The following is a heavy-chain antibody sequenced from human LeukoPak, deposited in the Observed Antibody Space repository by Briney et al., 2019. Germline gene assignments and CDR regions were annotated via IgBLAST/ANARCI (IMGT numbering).Heavy chain of an antibody. Sequence: SETLSLTCAVYGGSFSGYYWSWIRQPPGKGLEWIGEINHSGSTNYNPSLKSRVTISVDTSKNQFSLKLSSVTAADTAVYYCARGRFWGKGKQPKRLDYWGQGTLVTVSS. J-gene: IGHJ4*02. V-gene: IGHV4-34*01. D-gene: IGHD3-16*01. CDR2: INHSGST. CDR3: ARGRFWGKGKQPKRLDY. CDR1: GGSFSGYY.